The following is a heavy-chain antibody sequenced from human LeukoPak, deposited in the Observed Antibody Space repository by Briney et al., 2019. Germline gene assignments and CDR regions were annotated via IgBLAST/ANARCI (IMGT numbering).Heavy chain of an antibody. V-gene: IGHV1-2*02. CDR1: GYTFSGLY. Sequence: ASVKVSCAAPGYTFSGLYINWVRHTPEQGLEWMGWIIPKNGDTHSAQDFLGRVTMTRDTSISPAYMELSRVTSDDTAVYYCARDGRLRNGYDNFYIWGQGTLVTVSS. CDR2: IIPKNGDT. J-gene: IGHJ4*02. CDR3: ARDGRLRNGYDNFYI. D-gene: IGHD5-18*01.